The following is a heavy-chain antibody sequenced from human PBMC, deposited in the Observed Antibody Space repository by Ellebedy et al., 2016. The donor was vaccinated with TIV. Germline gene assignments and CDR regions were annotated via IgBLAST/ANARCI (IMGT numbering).Heavy chain of an antibody. CDR2: INAGNGNT. Sequence: AASVKVSCKASGYTFTSYAMHWVRQAPGQRLEWMGWINAGNGNTKYSQKFQGRVTITRDTSASTAYMELSSLRSEDTAVYYCARGERIFGGIDYWGQGTLVTVSS. V-gene: IGHV1-3*01. CDR3: ARGERIFGGIDY. J-gene: IGHJ4*02. CDR1: GYTFTSYA. D-gene: IGHD3-3*01.